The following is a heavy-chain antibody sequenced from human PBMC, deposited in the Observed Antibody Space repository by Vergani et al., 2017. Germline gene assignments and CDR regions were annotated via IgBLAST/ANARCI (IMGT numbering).Heavy chain of an antibody. J-gene: IGHJ4*02. D-gene: IGHD2-15*01. CDR3: AGPLVVVAGNVDY. CDR2: ISSSSSTI. V-gene: IGHV3-48*01. CDR1: GFTFSSYS. Sequence: EVQLVESGGGLVQPGGSLRLSCAASGFTFSSYSMNWVRQAPGKGLEWVSYISSSSSTIYYADSVKGRFTISRDNAKNSLYLQRNSLRAEDTAVYYCAGPLVVVAGNVDYWGQGTLVTVSS.